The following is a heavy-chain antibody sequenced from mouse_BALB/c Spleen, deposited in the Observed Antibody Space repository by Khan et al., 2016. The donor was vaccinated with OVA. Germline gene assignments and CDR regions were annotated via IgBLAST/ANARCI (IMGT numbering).Heavy chain of an antibody. J-gene: IGHJ4*01. CDR3: AKGVWSYYYTLDY. V-gene: IGHV2-6-5*01. CDR1: GFSLSDYG. Sequence: QMQLEESGPGLVAPSQNLSITCTVSGFSLSDYGVSWIRQPPGQGLEWLGVIWGGGSTYYNSALKSRLSISKDNSKSQVFLKMSSLQRDDTARFYCAKGVWSYYYTLDYWGQGTSVTVAA. CDR2: IWGGGST.